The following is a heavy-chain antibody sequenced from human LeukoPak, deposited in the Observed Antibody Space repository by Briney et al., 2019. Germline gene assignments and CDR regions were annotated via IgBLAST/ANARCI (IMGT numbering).Heavy chain of an antibody. J-gene: IGHJ5*02. CDR3: ATVAPSGNWFDP. Sequence: SETLSLTCTVSGDSITNYYWSWIRQPPGKGLEWIGYIYYSGNTNYNPSLKSRVTISIDTSKTQFSLILTSVTAADTAVYYCATVAPSGNWFDPWGQGTLVTISS. CDR2: IYYSGNT. D-gene: IGHD1-1*01. CDR1: GDSITNYY. V-gene: IGHV4-59*01.